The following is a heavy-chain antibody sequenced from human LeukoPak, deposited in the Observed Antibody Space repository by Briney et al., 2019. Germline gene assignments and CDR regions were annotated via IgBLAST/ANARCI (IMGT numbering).Heavy chain of an antibody. D-gene: IGHD3-10*01. CDR1: GYTFTSFA. CDR2: MNIGNGNT. V-gene: IGHV1-3*04. CDR3: ARSAILDYYYGSGRFFDY. Sequence: ASVKVSCKTSGYTFTSFAVHWVRQAPGQRPEWMGWMNIGNGNTKYSQNIQDRITFIRDTSANTVYMELSSLTSEDTAVYYCARSAILDYYYGSGRFFDYWGQGSLVTVSS. J-gene: IGHJ4*02.